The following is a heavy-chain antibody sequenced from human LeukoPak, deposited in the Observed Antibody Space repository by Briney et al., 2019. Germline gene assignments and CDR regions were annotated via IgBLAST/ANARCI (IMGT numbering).Heavy chain of an antibody. CDR3: AKDLRTRPSAAGTVLIDY. D-gene: IGHD6-13*01. CDR2: ISGSGGST. Sequence: GGSLRLSCAASGFTFSSYAMSWVRQAPGKGLEWVSAISGSGGSTYYADSVKGRFTISRDNSKNTLYLQMNSLRAEDTAVYYCAKDLRTRPSAAGTVLIDYWGQGTLVTDSS. V-gene: IGHV3-23*01. CDR1: GFTFSSYA. J-gene: IGHJ4*02.